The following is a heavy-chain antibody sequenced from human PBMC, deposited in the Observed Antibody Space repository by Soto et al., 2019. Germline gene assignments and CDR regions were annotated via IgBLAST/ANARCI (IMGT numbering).Heavy chain of an antibody. Sequence: GGSLRLSCAASGFTFSSHAMYWVRRAPGKGLEWVAVISKDGSNKYYANSVKDRFTISRDNSEDTLYLQMNSLRTEDTALYYCARDQTTVRGGYYYYGMDVWGQGTTVTVSS. CDR2: ISKDGSNK. D-gene: IGHD4-17*01. CDR1: GFTFSSHA. CDR3: ARDQTTVRGGYYYYGMDV. V-gene: IGHV3-30-3*01. J-gene: IGHJ6*02.